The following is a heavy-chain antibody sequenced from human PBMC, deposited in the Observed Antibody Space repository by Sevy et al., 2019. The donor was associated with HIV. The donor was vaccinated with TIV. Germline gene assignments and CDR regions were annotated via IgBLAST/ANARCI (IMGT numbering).Heavy chain of an antibody. CDR3: VKSYFGSGTSYGMDL. D-gene: IGHD3-10*01. CDR2: IRLDGSEK. CDR1: GFTFRNFW. J-gene: IGHJ6*02. V-gene: IGHV3-7*01. Sequence: GGSLRLSCAVSGFTFRNFWMSWVRQAPGKGLEWVANIRLDGSEKYYVDSVRGRFTISRDNAKNSLFLQLNSLRADDTAIYYCVKSYFGSGTSYGMDLWGRGTTVTVSS.